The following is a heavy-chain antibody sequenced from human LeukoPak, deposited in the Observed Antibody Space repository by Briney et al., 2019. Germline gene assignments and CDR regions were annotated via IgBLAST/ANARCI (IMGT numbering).Heavy chain of an antibody. D-gene: IGHD5-24*01. CDR3: ARGVRDGYNSHNTPIDY. CDR1: GGSVSSNSAA. V-gene: IGHV6-1*01. J-gene: IGHJ4*02. CDR2: TYYRSKWYN. Sequence: SQTLSLTCAISGGSVSSNSAAWNWIRQSPSRGLEWLGRTYYRSKWYNDYAVSVKSRITINPDTSKNQFSLQLNSVTPEDTAVYYCARGVRDGYNSHNTPIDYWGQGTLVTVSS.